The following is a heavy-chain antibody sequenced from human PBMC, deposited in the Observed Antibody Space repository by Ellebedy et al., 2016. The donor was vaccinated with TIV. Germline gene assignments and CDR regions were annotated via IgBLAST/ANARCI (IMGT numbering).Heavy chain of an antibody. D-gene: IGHD2-15*01. V-gene: IGHV1-46*01. Sequence: ASVKVSCXASGYTFTSYYMHWVRQAPGQGLEWMGIINPSGGSTSYAQKFQGRVTMTRDTSTSTVYMELSSLRSEDTAVYYCASLKGGYCSGGSCYYDGDIWGQGTMVTVSS. CDR2: INPSGGST. CDR3: ASLKGGYCSGGSCYYDGDI. CDR1: GYTFTSYY. J-gene: IGHJ3*02.